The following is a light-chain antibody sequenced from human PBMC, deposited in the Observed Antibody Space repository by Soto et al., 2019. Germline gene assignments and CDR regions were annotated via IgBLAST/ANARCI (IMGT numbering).Light chain of an antibody. CDR2: SNN. J-gene: IGLJ3*02. Sequence: QSVLTQQPSASGTPGQRVTISCSGSSSTIGTNSVNWYQHLPGTTPKLLIYSNNQRPSGVPDRFSGSKSGTSASLAISGLQSEDEADYYCAAWDDTLNGVVFGGGTKLTVL. CDR1: SSTIGTNS. V-gene: IGLV1-44*01. CDR3: AAWDDTLNGVV.